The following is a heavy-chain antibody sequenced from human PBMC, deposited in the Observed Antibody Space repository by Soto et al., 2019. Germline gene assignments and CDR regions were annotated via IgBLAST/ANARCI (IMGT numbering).Heavy chain of an antibody. CDR2: IFPIFGTA. D-gene: IGHD4-17*01. Sequence: SVKVSCKASGGTFSSYAINWARQAPGQGLEWMGWIFPIFGTANYAQKFQGRVTITADKSTSTAYMELNSLRSEDTAVYYCARDPDYGGNSGLGLVDYWGQGTLVTVSS. J-gene: IGHJ4*02. CDR3: ARDPDYGGNSGLGLVDY. V-gene: IGHV1-69*06. CDR1: GGTFSSYA.